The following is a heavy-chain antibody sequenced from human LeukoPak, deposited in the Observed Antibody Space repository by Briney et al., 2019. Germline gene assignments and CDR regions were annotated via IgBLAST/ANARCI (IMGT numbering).Heavy chain of an antibody. V-gene: IGHV3-30-3*01. CDR2: ISYDGSNK. D-gene: IGHD6-13*01. CDR3: ARGTMLQLVPCLDY. Sequence: GGSLRLSCAASGFTFSSYAMHWVRQAPGKGLEWVAVISYDGSNKYYADSVKGRFTISRDNSKNTLYLQMNSLRAEDTAVYYCARGTMLQLVPCLDYWGQGALVAVSS. J-gene: IGHJ4*02. CDR1: GFTFSSYA.